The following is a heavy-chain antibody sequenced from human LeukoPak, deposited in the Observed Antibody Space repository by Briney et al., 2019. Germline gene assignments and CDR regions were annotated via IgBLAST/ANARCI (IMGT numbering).Heavy chain of an antibody. CDR3: ASPDPYYYDSSGYPGY. CDR2: IYSGGST. V-gene: IGHV3-53*01. Sequence: PGGSLRLSCAASGFTVSSNYMSWVRQAPGKGLEWVSVIYSGGSTYYADSVKGRFTISRDNSKNTLYLQMNSLRAEDTAVYYCASPDPYYYDSSGYPGYWGQGTLVTVSS. D-gene: IGHD3-22*01. J-gene: IGHJ4*02. CDR1: GFTVSSNY.